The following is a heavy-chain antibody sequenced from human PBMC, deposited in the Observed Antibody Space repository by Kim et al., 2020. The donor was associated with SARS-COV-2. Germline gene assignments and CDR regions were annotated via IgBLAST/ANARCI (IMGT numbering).Heavy chain of an antibody. V-gene: IGHV3-9*01. CDR3: AASYDFWSGLMDV. J-gene: IGHJ6*03. Sequence: GYADSVKGRFPTSRDNAKNALYLQMNSLGAEDTALYYCAASYDFWSGLMDVWGKGTTVTVSS. D-gene: IGHD3-3*01.